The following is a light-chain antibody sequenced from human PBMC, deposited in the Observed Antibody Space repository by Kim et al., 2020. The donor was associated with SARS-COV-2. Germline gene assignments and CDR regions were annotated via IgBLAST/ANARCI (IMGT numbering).Light chain of an antibody. V-gene: IGLV3-1*01. Sequence: SYELTQPPSVSVSPGQTASITCSGNKLGYKYVYWYQQKPGQSPVLVIYQDNKRPSGIPERFSGSNSGNTATLTISGTQPMDEADYYCQAWDSSNGVFGSGTKVTVL. CDR3: QAWDSSNGV. CDR2: QDN. J-gene: IGLJ1*01. CDR1: KLGYKY.